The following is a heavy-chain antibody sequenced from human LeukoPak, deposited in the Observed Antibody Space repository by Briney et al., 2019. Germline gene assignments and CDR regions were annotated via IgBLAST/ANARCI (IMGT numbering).Heavy chain of an antibody. J-gene: IGHJ4*02. Sequence: ASVKVSCKASGYTSTGYYMRWVRQAPGQGLEWMGWINPNSGGTNYAQKFQGRVTMTRDTSISTAYMELSRLRSDDTAVYYCARGPGLIFGDWFDYWGQGTLVTVSS. CDR3: ARGPGLIFGDWFDY. CDR2: INPNSGGT. D-gene: IGHD3-16*01. CDR1: GYTSTGYY. V-gene: IGHV1-2*02.